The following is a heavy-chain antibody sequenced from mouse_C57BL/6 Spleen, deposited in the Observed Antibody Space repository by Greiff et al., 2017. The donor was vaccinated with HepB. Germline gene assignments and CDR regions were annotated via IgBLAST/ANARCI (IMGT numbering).Heavy chain of an antibody. V-gene: IGHV1-22*01. CDR2: INPNNGGT. J-gene: IGHJ4*01. Sequence: VQLQQSGPELVKPGASVKMSCKASGYTFTDYNMHWVKQSHGKSLEWIGYINPNNGGTSYNQKFKGKATLTVNKSSSTAYMELRSLTSEDSAVYYCASPVVASYYYAMDYWGQGTSVTVSS. CDR1: GYTFTDYN. CDR3: ASPVVASYYYAMDY. D-gene: IGHD1-1*01.